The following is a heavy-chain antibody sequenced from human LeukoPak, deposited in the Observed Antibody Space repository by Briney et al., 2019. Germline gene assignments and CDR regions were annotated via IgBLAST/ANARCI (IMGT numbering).Heavy chain of an antibody. J-gene: IGHJ4*02. CDR2: ISAYNGNT. V-gene: IGHV1-18*01. D-gene: IGHD3-10*01. CDR1: GYTFTSYG. Sequence: ASVKVSCKASGYTFTSYGISWVRQAPGQGLEWMGWISAYNGNTNYARKLQGRVTMTTDTSTSTAYMELRSLRSDDTAVYYCARTITMVRGVIPYFDYWGQGTLVTVSS. CDR3: ARTITMVRGVIPYFDY.